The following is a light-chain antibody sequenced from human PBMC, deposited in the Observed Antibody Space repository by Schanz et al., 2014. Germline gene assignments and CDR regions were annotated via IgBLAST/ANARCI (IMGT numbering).Light chain of an antibody. Sequence: QSALTQPPSASGSPGQSVTISCTGTSSDVGGYNYVSWYQQHPGKAPKLMIYEVSKRPSGVPDRFSGSKSGNTASLTVSGLHAEDEAEYYCSSYAGTNNFGVFGGGTKLTVL. J-gene: IGLJ3*02. V-gene: IGLV2-8*01. CDR2: EVS. CDR3: SSYAGTNNFGV. CDR1: SSDVGGYNY.